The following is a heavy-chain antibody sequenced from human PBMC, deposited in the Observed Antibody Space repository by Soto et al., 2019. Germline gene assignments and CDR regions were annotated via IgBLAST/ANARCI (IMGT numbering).Heavy chain of an antibody. J-gene: IGHJ6*03. CDR1: GGSFSGYY. CDR2: INHSGST. D-gene: IGHD2-15*01. V-gene: IGHV4-34*01. Sequence: SETLSLTCDVYGGSFSGYYWSWIRQPPEKELEWNGEINHSGSTNYNPSLKSRVTISVDTSKNQFSLKLSSVTAADTAVYYCARGPCSGGSCYSSQLRRPVHYYYYYMDVWGKGTTVTAP. CDR3: ARGPCSGGSCYSSQLRRPVHYYYYYMDV.